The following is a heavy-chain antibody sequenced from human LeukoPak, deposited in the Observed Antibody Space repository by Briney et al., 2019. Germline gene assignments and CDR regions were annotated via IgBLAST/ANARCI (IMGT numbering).Heavy chain of an antibody. Sequence: GGSLRLSCAASGFTFSSYAISWVRQAPGKGLEWVSAISGSGGSTYYADSVKGRFTISRDNSKNTLYLQMNSLRAEDTAVYYCAKVVYSNYGGGLDWGQGTLVTVSS. D-gene: IGHD4-11*01. V-gene: IGHV3-23*01. CDR2: ISGSGGST. CDR1: GFTFSSYA. J-gene: IGHJ4*02. CDR3: AKVVYSNYGGGLD.